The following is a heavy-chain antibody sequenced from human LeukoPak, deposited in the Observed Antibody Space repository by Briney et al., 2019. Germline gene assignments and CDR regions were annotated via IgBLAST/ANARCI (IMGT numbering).Heavy chain of an antibody. Sequence: SGTLSLTCAVSGGSISSSNWWSWVRQPPGKGLEWIGEINHSGSTNYNPSLKSRVTISVDTSKNQFSLRLSSVTAADTAVYYCARGDTAMVFRRWGQGTLVTVSS. J-gene: IGHJ4*02. CDR1: GGSISSSNW. CDR3: ARGDTAMVFRR. V-gene: IGHV4-4*02. CDR2: INHSGST. D-gene: IGHD5-18*01.